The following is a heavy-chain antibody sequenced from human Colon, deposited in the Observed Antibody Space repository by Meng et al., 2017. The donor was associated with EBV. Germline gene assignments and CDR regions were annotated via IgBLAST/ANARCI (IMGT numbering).Heavy chain of an antibody. J-gene: IGHJ4*02. CDR3: ARGAYFDY. CDR2: IYYSGSR. Sequence: QVQLQESGPGLVKPSXXLSLTCTVSGDSISSTDYYWSWVRQPPGKGLEWIGYIYYSGSRYYNPSLKSRVTLSVDRSKNQFSLNLSSVTAADTAVYYCARGAYFDYWGQGTLVIVSS. CDR1: GDSISSTDYY. V-gene: IGHV4-30-4*01.